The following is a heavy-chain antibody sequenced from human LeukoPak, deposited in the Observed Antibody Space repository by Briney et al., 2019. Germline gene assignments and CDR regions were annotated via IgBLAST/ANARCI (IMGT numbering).Heavy chain of an antibody. D-gene: IGHD1-14*01. CDR3: ARLHRIGFDY. V-gene: IGHV3-21*04. J-gene: IGHJ4*02. CDR2: ISSSGSCI. CDR1: GFTFSSYS. Sequence: GGSLRLSCAASGFTFSSYSMNWVRQAPGKGLEWVSSISSSGSCIYYADSVKGRFTISRDNAKNSLYLQLHSLRAEDTAVYYCARLHRIGFDYWGQGTLVTVSS.